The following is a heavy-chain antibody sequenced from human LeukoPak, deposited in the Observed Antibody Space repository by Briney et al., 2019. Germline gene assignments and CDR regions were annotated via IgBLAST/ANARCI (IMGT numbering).Heavy chain of an antibody. V-gene: IGHV4-59*12. CDR3: AREFGHGSGSYGHFDY. CDR2: IYYSGST. D-gene: IGHD3-10*01. J-gene: IGHJ4*02. CDR1: GGSISSYY. Sequence: SETLSLTCTVSGGSISSYYWSWIRQPPGKGLEWIGYIYYSGSTNYNPSLKSRVTISVDTSKNQFSLKLSSVTAADTAVYYCAREFGHGSGSYGHFDYWGQGTLVTVSS.